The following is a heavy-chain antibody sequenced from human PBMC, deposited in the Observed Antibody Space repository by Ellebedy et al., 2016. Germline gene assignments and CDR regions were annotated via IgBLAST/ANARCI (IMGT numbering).Heavy chain of an antibody. D-gene: IGHD4-11*01. J-gene: IGHJ6*03. CDR2: IYSSGST. Sequence: SETLSLTXTVSGCSISSYYWSWIRQTAGKGLEWIGRIYSSGSTNYNPSLKSRVTMSVDTSKNQFSLKLSSVTAADTAVYYCAREFTVTTMYYYYMDVWGKGTTVTVSS. CDR3: AREFTVTTMYYYYMDV. V-gene: IGHV4-4*07. CDR1: GCSISSYY.